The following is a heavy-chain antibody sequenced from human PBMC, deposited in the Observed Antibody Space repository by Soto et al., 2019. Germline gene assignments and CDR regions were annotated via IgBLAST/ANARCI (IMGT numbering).Heavy chain of an antibody. Sequence: EVQLVESGGGLVQPGGSLRLSCAASGFTFSSYDMHWVRQATGKGLEWVSAIGTAGDTYYPGSVKGRFTISRENAKNSLYLQMNSLRAEDTALYYCAPEPAARKDSSGWYGRWGEGSLVTVSS. CDR2: IGTAGDT. CDR1: GFTFSSYD. D-gene: IGHD6-19*01. J-gene: IGHJ4*02. CDR3: APEPAARKDSSGWYGR. V-gene: IGHV3-13*01.